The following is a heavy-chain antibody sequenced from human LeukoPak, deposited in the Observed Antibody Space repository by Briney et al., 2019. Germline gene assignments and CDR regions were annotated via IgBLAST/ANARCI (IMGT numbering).Heavy chain of an antibody. CDR1: GFTFSSYR. CDR2: IKQDGSEK. D-gene: IGHD1-26*01. J-gene: IGHJ4*02. CDR3: ARAAATQGPDYFDY. V-gene: IGHV3-7*04. Sequence: PGGSLRLSCTASGFTFSSYRMSWVRQAPGKGPEWVANIKQDGSEKYYVDSVKGRFTISRDNAKNSLYLQMNSLRAEDTAVYYCARAAATQGPDYFDYWGQGTLVTVSS.